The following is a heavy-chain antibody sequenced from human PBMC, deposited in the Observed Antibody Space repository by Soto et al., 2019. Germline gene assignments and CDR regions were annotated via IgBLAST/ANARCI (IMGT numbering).Heavy chain of an antibody. CDR1: GGTFSSYA. J-gene: IGHJ6*02. CDR2: IIPIFGTA. V-gene: IGHV1-69*13. D-gene: IGHD4-4*01. Sequence: SVKVSCKASGGTFSSYAISWVRQAPGQGLEWMGGIIPIFGTANYAQKFQGRVTITADESTSTAYMELSSLRSEDTAVYYCARSKPTVAARGVGYYGMDVWGQGTTVTVSS. CDR3: ARSKPTVAARGVGYYGMDV.